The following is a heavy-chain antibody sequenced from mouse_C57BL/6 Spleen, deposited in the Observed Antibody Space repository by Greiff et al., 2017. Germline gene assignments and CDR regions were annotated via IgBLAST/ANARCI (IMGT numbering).Heavy chain of an antibody. Sequence: VQLQQPGAELVRPGSSVKLSCKASGFTFTSYWMDWVKQRPIQGLEWIGNIDPSDSETHYNQKFKDKATMTVDKSSSTAYMQLSSLTSKDSAVYYCARSNGSSFHWYFDFWGTGTTVTVSA. V-gene: IGHV1-52*01. CDR1: GFTFTSYW. D-gene: IGHD1-1*01. J-gene: IGHJ1*03. CDR2: IDPSDSET. CDR3: ARSNGSSFHWYFDF.